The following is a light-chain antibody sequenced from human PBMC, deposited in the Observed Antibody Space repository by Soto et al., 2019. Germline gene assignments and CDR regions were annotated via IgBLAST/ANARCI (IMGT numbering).Light chain of an antibody. CDR1: QSVSSY. J-gene: IGKJ1*01. CDR3: QHRSNWPWT. CDR2: DAS. Sequence: EIVLTQSPATLSLSPGERATLSCRASQSVSSYLAWYQQKPGQAPRLLIYDASNRATGIPAKFSGSGSGTDFSLSISSIEPGDFAVYFCQHRSNWPWTFGQGTKVDIK. V-gene: IGKV3-11*01.